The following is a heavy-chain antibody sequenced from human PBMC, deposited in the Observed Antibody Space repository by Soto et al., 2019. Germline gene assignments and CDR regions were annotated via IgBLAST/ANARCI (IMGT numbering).Heavy chain of an antibody. D-gene: IGHD6-19*01. CDR3: ASSRSGWYSAIDC. CDR1: GFTFSSYS. V-gene: IGHV3-21*01. CDR2: ITRSSNYI. J-gene: IGHJ4*02. Sequence: PGGSLRLSCAASGFTFSSYSMNWVRQAPGKGLEWVSSITRSSNYIYYADSVKGRFTISRDNAKNSLYLQMNSLRAEDTAVYYCASSRSGWYSAIDCWGQGTLVTVSS.